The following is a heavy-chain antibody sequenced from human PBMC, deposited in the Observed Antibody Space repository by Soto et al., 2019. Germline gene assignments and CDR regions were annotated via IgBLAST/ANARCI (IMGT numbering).Heavy chain of an antibody. CDR2: ISAYNGNT. CDR1: GYTFTSYG. J-gene: IGHJ6*02. V-gene: IGHV1-18*01. Sequence: GASVKVSCKASGYTFTSYGISWVRQAPGQGLEWMGWISAYNGNTNYAQKLQGRVTMTTDTSTSTAYMELRSLRSDDTAVYYCARYYYDSSGYYFGYYYYGMDVWGQGTTVTVSS. D-gene: IGHD3-22*01. CDR3: ARYYYDSSGYYFGYYYYGMDV.